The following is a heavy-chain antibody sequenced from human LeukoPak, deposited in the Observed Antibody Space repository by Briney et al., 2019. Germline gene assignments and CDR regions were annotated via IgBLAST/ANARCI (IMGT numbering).Heavy chain of an antibody. CDR2: INPNSGGT. D-gene: IGHD6-19*01. V-gene: IGHV1-2*02. J-gene: IGHJ4*02. CDR3: ARLIAVAGTVYFDY. Sequence: ASVKVSCKASGYTFTVYYMHWVRQAPGQGLEWMGWINPNSGGTNYAQKFQGRVTMTRDTSISTAYMELSRLRSDDTAVYYCARLIAVAGTVYFDYWGQGTLVTVSS. CDR1: GYTFTVYY.